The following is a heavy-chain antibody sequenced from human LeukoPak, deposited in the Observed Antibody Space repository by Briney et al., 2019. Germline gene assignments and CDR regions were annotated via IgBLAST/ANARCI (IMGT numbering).Heavy chain of an antibody. CDR3: ARDRCSGGSCLINYYYYYMDV. D-gene: IGHD2-15*01. V-gene: IGHV1-46*01. J-gene: IGHJ6*03. Sequence: ASVKVSCKASGYTFTSYYMHWVRQAPGQGLEWMGIINPSGGSTSYAQKFQGRVTMTRDMSTSTIYMELSSLRSEDTAVYYCARDRCSGGSCLINYYYYYMDVWGKGTTVTVSS. CDR2: INPSGGST. CDR1: GYTFTSYY.